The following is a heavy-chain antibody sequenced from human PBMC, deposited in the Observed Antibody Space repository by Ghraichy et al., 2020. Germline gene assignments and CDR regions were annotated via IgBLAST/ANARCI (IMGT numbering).Heavy chain of an antibody. J-gene: IGHJ4*02. CDR1: GGSFSGYY. CDR3: ARLAPKYSSGWYKFDY. CDR2: INHSGST. D-gene: IGHD6-19*01. V-gene: IGHV4-34*01. Sequence: SETLSLTCAVYGGSFSGYYWSWIRQPPGKGLEWIGEINHSGSTNYNPSLKSRVTISVDTSKNQFSLKLSSVTAADTAVYYCARLAPKYSSGWYKFDYWGQGTLVTVSS.